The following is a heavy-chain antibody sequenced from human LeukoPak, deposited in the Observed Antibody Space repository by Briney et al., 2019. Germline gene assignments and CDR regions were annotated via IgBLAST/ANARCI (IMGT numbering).Heavy chain of an antibody. CDR2: IYYSGST. CDR1: GGSFSGYY. J-gene: IGHJ5*02. CDR3: ARQPTDSSGYNWFDP. Sequence: SETLSLTCAVYGGSFSGYYWSWIRQPPGKGLEWIGYIYYSGSTNYNPSLKTRVTISVDTSKNQFSLKLSSVTAADTAVYYCARQPTDSSGYNWFDPWGQGALVTVSS. D-gene: IGHD3-22*01. V-gene: IGHV4-59*08.